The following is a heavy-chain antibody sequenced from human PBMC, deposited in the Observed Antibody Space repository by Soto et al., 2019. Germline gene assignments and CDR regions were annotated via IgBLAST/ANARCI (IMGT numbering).Heavy chain of an antibody. CDR2: IIPIFGTA. J-gene: IGHJ4*02. Sequence: SVKVSCKASGGTFSSYAISWVRQAPGQGLEWMGGIIPIFGTANYAQKFQGRVTITTDASTSTAYMELRSLRSDDTPVYYWARDWHGDLYYGGRGTLVTVSS. V-gene: IGHV1-69*05. CDR1: GGTFSSYA. D-gene: IGHD4-17*01. CDR3: ARDWHGDLYY.